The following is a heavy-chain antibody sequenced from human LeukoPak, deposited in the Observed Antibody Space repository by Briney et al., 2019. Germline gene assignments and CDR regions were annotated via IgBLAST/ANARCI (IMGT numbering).Heavy chain of an antibody. CDR2: ISSNGGST. CDR1: GFNFRAYW. V-gene: IGHV3-64*01. Sequence: GGSLRLSCTTSGFNFRAYWMGWVRQAPGKGLEYVSAISSNGGSTYYANSVKGRFTISRDNSKNTLYLQMGSLRAEDMAVYYCARDLFDIWGQGTMVTVSS. CDR3: ARDLFDI. J-gene: IGHJ3*02.